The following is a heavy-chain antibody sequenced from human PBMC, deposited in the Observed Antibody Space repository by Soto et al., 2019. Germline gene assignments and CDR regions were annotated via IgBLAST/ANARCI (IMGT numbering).Heavy chain of an antibody. CDR1: GFTFSDYY. CDR2: ISSSSSYT. D-gene: IGHD3-22*01. V-gene: IGHV3-11*06. J-gene: IGHJ6*02. Sequence: PGGSLRLSCAASGFTFSDYYMSWIRQAPGKGLEWVSYISSSSSYTNYADSVKGRFTISGDNAKNSLYLQMNSLRAEDTAVYYCAREKVDSSGYYPTYGMAVWGQGTTVTVSS. CDR3: AREKVDSSGYYPTYGMAV.